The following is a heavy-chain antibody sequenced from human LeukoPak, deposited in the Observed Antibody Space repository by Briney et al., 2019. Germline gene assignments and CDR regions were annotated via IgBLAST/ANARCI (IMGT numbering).Heavy chain of an antibody. D-gene: IGHD3-16*02. J-gene: IGHJ5*02. CDR1: GYSFTSHY. Sequence: ASVKVSCKSSGYSFTSHYMHWVRQAPGQGLEWLGLINPSGSTTLYAEKFQGRITMTRDMSTTTDYMELSSLRSEDTAVYYCARDNSVGDIAWWFDPWGQGTLVTVSS. V-gene: IGHV1-46*01. CDR2: INPSGSTT. CDR3: ARDNSVGDIAWWFDP.